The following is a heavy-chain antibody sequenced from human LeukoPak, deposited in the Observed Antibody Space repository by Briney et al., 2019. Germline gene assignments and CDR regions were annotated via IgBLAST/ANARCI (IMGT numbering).Heavy chain of an antibody. CDR1: GFTFTSSA. Sequence: SVKVSCKASGFTFTSSAMQWVRQARGQRLEWIGWIVVGSGDTNYAQKFQERGTITRDMSTSTAYMELSSLRSEDTAVYYCAASYYYGSPFDYWGQGTLVTVSS. J-gene: IGHJ4*02. V-gene: IGHV1-58*02. D-gene: IGHD3-10*01. CDR3: AASYYYGSPFDY. CDR2: IVVGSGDT.